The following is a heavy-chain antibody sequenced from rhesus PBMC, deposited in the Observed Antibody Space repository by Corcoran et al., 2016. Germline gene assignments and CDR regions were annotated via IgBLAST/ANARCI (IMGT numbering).Heavy chain of an antibody. V-gene: IGHV4-165*02. CDR3: ARHISGSYFDY. J-gene: IGHJ4*01. CDR1: GGSMDDYY. Sequence: QVQLLESGPGLVKPSETLSLTCTVSGGSMDDYYWNWIRQSPGKGLEWFGYIGGRSRSASSNPSLESRVTFSSDTSKNQFSLRLTSVTAADTAIYYCARHISGSYFDYWGQGVMVTVSS. CDR2: IGGRSRSA.